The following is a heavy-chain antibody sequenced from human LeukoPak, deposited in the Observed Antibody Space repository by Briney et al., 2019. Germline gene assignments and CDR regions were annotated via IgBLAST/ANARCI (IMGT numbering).Heavy chain of an antibody. CDR2: ISGSGGST. CDR1: GFTFSTYA. CDR3: AKKMATILDAFDI. D-gene: IGHD5-24*01. J-gene: IGHJ3*02. V-gene: IGHV3-23*01. Sequence: PGGSLRLSCAASGFTFSTYAMSWVRQAPGKGLQWVSVISGSGGSTYYADSVKGRFTISRDNSKNTLYLQMNSLRAEDTAVYYCAKKMATILDAFDIWGQGTMVTVSS.